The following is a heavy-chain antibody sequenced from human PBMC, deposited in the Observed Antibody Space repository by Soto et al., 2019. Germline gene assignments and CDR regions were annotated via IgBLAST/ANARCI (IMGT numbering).Heavy chain of an antibody. CDR1: GFTFSGCW. V-gene: IGHV3-7*01. D-gene: IGHD3-10*01. Sequence: ELQLVESGGGLVQPGGSLRLSCAASGFTFSGCWMTWVRQAPGKGLEWVASIKPDGSEKQYVDSVKGRFTISRDNAENSGYLQMTSLRAEDPAVYYCARSVLPPYSLFDFWGQGTLVTVSS. CDR3: ARSVLPPYSLFDF. J-gene: IGHJ4*02. CDR2: IKPDGSEK.